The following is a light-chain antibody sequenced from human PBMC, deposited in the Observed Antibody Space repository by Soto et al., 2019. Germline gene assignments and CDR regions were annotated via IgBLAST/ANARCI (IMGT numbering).Light chain of an antibody. J-gene: IGKJ1*01. Sequence: IQMTQSPSSFSASTGDRVTITCRASQGISSYLAWYQQKPGKAPKLLIYAASTLQSGVPSRFSGSGSGTDFTLTISCLQSEDFATYYCKQYYSYSWTFGQGTKVDIK. V-gene: IGKV1-8*01. CDR2: AAS. CDR3: KQYYSYSWT. CDR1: QGISSY.